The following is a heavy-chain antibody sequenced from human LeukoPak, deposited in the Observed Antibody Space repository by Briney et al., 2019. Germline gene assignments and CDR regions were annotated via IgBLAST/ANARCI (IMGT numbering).Heavy chain of an antibody. CDR2: ISAYNGNT. J-gene: IGHJ4*02. V-gene: IGHV1-18*01. Sequence: EASVKVSCKASGYTFTSYGISWVRQAPGQGLEWMGWISAYNGNTNYAQKLQGRVTMTTDTSTSTAYMELGSLRSDDTAVYYCARAAPYVVLEWLIYPFDYWGQGTLVTVSS. CDR1: GYTFTSYG. D-gene: IGHD3-3*01. CDR3: ARAAPYVVLEWLIYPFDY.